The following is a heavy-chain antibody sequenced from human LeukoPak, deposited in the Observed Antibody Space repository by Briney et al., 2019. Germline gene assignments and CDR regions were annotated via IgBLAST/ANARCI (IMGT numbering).Heavy chain of an antibody. CDR3: ARDRAGYYDSSGPLDY. CDR2: ISYDGSNK. V-gene: IGHV3-30-3*01. J-gene: IGHJ4*02. Sequence: GGSLRLPCAASEFTFSTYAMHWVRQPPGKGLEWVSVISYDGSNKYYADSVKGRFTISRDNSKSTLYLQMNNLRADDTAVYSCARDRAGYYDSSGPLDYWGQGTLVTVSS. D-gene: IGHD3-22*01. CDR1: EFTFSTYA.